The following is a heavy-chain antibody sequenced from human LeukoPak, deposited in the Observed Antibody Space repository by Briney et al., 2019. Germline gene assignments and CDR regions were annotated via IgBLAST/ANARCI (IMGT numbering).Heavy chain of an antibody. CDR2: VFDSRTT. CDR1: GGSIASHF. Sequence: PSETLSLTCIVSGGSIASHFWSWVRKAPGKGLEWIGSVFDSRTTNSNPSLKNRVTMSLDTSKNQVSLNLSSVTAADTAMYYCARDRPNVDSTGYYSRHDAFDIWGQGTIVTVSS. CDR3: ARDRPNVDSTGYYSRHDAFDI. J-gene: IGHJ3*02. V-gene: IGHV4-59*11. D-gene: IGHD3-22*01.